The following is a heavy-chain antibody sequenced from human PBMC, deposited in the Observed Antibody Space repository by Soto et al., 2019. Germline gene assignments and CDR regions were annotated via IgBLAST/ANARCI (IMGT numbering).Heavy chain of an antibody. V-gene: IGHV3-23*01. D-gene: IGHD1-26*01. J-gene: IGHJ4*02. Sequence: PGGSLRLSCATSGFTFSDHAMHWVRQAPGEGLEWVSGVRGDFVTTPYADSVKGRFTISRDNSKNTLYLQMNSLRAEDTAIYYCVKEGKMGVEGFDFWGQGTMVAVYS. CDR1: GFTFSDHA. CDR3: VKEGKMGVEGFDF. CDR2: VRGDFVTT.